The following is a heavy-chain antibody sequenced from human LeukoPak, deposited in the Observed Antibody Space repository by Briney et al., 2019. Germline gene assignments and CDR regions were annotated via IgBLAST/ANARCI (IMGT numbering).Heavy chain of an antibody. CDR3: AKDRGLRSGYFDY. CDR2: ISWNSGSI. CDR1: RFTFDDHA. Sequence: GRSLRLSCAASRFTFDDHAMYWVRQAPGRGLEWVSGISWNSGSIDYADSVKGRFTISRDNAKNSLYLQMDSLRVEDTALYYCAKDRGLRSGYFDYWGQGTLVTVSS. V-gene: IGHV3-9*01. D-gene: IGHD4-17*01. J-gene: IGHJ4*02.